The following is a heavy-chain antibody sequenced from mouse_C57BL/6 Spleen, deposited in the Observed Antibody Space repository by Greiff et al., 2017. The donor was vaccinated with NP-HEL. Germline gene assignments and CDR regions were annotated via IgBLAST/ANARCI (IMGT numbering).Heavy chain of an antibody. V-gene: IGHV10-3*01. D-gene: IGHD3-2*02. CDR1: GFTFNTYA. CDR3: VRDRGVLETAQATFAY. J-gene: IGHJ3*01. CDR2: IRSKSSNYAT. Sequence: EVQLVESGGGLVQPKGSLKLSCAASGFTFNTYAMHWVRQAPGKGLEWVARIRSKSSNYATYYADSVKDRFTISRDDSQSMLYLQMNNLKTEDTAMYYCVRDRGVLETAQATFAYWGQGTLVTVSA.